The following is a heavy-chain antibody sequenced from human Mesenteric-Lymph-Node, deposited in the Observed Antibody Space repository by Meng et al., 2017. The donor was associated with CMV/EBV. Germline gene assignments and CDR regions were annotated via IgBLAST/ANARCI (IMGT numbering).Heavy chain of an antibody. D-gene: IGHD4-11*01. V-gene: IGHV3-23*01. CDR3: AKVFLTARVYSNYDY. Sequence: GESLKISCAASGFTFSSYAMSWVRQAPGKGLEWVSAISGSGGSTYYADSVKGRFTISRDNSKNTLYLQMNSLRAEDTAVYYCAKVFLTARVYSNYDYWGQGTLVTVSS. CDR1: GFTFSSYA. J-gene: IGHJ4*02. CDR2: ISGSGGST.